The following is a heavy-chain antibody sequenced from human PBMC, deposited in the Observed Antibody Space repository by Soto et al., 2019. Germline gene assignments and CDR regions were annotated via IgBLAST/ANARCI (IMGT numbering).Heavy chain of an antibody. CDR1: GFTFSDYA. Sequence: VQLVESGGGVVQPGRFLRLSCAASGFTFSDYAMHWVRQAPGKGLEWVAVVSHDGRNTHYADSVKGRFTISRDSSKNKVSLEMTSPRAEDTAVYYCAKGGRQWLVTSDFNYWGQGALVTVSS. V-gene: IGHV3-30*18. J-gene: IGHJ4*02. D-gene: IGHD6-19*01. CDR3: AKGGRQWLVTSDFNY. CDR2: VSHDGRNT.